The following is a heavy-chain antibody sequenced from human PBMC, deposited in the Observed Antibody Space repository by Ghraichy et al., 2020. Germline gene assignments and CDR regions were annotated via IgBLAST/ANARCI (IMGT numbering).Heavy chain of an antibody. CDR3: ARRGPGYYDSSGEYYFDY. D-gene: IGHD3-22*01. V-gene: IGHV4-39*01. J-gene: IGHJ4*02. Sequence: SETLSLTCTVSGGSISSSSYYWGWIRQPPGKGLEWIGSIYYSGSTYYNPSLKSRVTISVDTSKNQFSLKLSSVTAADTAVYYCARRGPGYYDSSGEYYFDYWGQGTLVTVSS. CDR2: IYYSGST. CDR1: GGSISSSSYY.